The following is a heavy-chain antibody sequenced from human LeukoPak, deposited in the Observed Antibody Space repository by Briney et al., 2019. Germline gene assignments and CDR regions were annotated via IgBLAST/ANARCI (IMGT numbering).Heavy chain of an antibody. CDR3: VKTQTHFGDYRRDY. D-gene: IGHD4-17*01. CDR2: ISDSGGST. V-gene: IGHV3-23*01. J-gene: IGHJ4*02. Sequence: PGGSLRLSCAASGFTFSTYAMSWVRQAPGKGLEWVSGISDSGGSTYYAESVKGRFTVSRDNSKNTVYMQMRTLRVEDTAVYYCVKTQTHFGDYRRDYWGQGTLVTVSS. CDR1: GFTFSTYA.